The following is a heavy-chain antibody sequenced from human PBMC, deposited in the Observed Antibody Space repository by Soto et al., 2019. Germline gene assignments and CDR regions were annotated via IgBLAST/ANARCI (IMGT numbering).Heavy chain of an antibody. J-gene: IGHJ6*02. D-gene: IGHD6-19*01. Sequence: SETLSLTCAVYGGSFSGYYWSWIRQPPGKGLEWIGEINHSGSTNYNPSLKSRVTISVDTSKNQFSLKLSSVTAADTAVYYCARMNRVSWGSGWYFGYYYGMDVWGQGTTVTVSS. V-gene: IGHV4-34*01. CDR3: ARMNRVSWGSGWYFGYYYGMDV. CDR1: GGSFSGYY. CDR2: INHSGST.